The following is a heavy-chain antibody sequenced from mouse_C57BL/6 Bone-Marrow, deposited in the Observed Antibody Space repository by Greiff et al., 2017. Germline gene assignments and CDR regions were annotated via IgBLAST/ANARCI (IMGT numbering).Heavy chain of an antibody. CDR3: ARRGPFAF. J-gene: IGHJ3*01. CDR2: IDPSDSYT. Sequence: QVQLQQPGAELVRPGTSVKLSCKASGYTFTSYWMHWVKPRPGQGLEWIGVIDPSDSYTNYNQKFKGKATLTVDTSSSTAYMQLSSLTSADSAVYYCARRGPFAFWGQGTLVTVSA. CDR1: GYTFTSYW. V-gene: IGHV1-59*01.